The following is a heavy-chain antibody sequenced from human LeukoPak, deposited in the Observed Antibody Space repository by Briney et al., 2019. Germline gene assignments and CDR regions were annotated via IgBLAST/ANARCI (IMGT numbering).Heavy chain of an antibody. D-gene: IGHD3-22*01. V-gene: IGHV3-49*04. CDR1: EFNFDDYS. CDR3: TRTPVVSHYWYFDL. Sequence: GGSLRLSCAASEFNFDDYSLSWVRQAPGKGLEWIGLPRSKAYLGTTQYAASVQGRFTISRGESKGIAYLQMNSLKSDDTAVYYCTRTPVVSHYWYFDLWGRGTLVTVSS. CDR2: PRSKAYLGTT. J-gene: IGHJ2*01.